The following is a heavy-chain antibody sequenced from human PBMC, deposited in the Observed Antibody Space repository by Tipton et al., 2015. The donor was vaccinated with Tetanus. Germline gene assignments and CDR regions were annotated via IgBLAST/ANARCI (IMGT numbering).Heavy chain of an antibody. D-gene: IGHD2-2*01. J-gene: IGHJ4*02. CDR3: AKDQGVVVPAVSYYFEY. CDR1: GFTFSSYG. Sequence: SLRLSCAASGFTFSSYGMHWVRQAPGKGLEWVAVISYDGSNKYYADSVKGRFTISRDNSKNTLYLQMNSLRAEDTAVYYCAKDQGVVVPAVSYYFEYWGRGTLVTVSS. CDR2: ISYDGSNK. V-gene: IGHV3-30*18.